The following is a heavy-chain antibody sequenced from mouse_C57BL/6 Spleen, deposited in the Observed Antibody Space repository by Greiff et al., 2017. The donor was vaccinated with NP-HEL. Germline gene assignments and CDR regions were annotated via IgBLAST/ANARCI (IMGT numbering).Heavy chain of an antibody. CDR1: GYTFTSYW. J-gene: IGHJ4*01. D-gene: IGHD5-2*01. CDR3: ARSKEYSKGFYAMDY. V-gene: IGHV1-50*01. CDR2: IDPSDSYT. Sequence: QVQLQQPGAELVKPGASVKLSCKASGYTFTSYWMQWVKQRPGQGLEWIGEIDPSDSYTNYNQKFKGKATLTVDTSSSTAYMQLSSLTSEDSAVYYCARSKEYSKGFYAMDYWGQGTSVTVSS.